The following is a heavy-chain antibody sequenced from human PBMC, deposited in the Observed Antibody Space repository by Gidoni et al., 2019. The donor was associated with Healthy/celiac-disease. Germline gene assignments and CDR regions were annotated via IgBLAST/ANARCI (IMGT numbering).Heavy chain of an antibody. CDR3: ARTYYDYVWGSYRGAFDI. V-gene: IGHV1-69*01. Sequence: QVQLVQSGAEVKKPGSSVKVSCKASGGTFSSYAISWVRQAPGQGLEWMGGIIPIFGTANYAQKFQGRVTITADESTSTAYMELSSLRSEDTAVYYCARTYYDYVWGSYRGAFDIWGQGTMVTVSS. J-gene: IGHJ3*02. CDR1: GGTFSSYA. D-gene: IGHD3-16*02. CDR2: IIPIFGTA.